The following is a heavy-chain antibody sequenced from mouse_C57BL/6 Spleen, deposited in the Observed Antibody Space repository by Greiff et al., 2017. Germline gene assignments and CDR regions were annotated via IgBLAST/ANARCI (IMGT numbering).Heavy chain of an antibody. D-gene: IGHD2-4*01. CDR1: GYAFTNYL. CDR3: ARNGYYDYDGYYFDY. CDR2: INPGSGGT. J-gene: IGHJ2*01. V-gene: IGHV1-54*01. Sequence: QVQLQQSGAELVRPGTSVKVSCKASGYAFTNYLIEWVKQRPGQGLEWIGVINPGSGGTNYNEKFKGKATLTADKSSSTAYMQLRSLTSEDSAVYFCARNGYYDYDGYYFDYWGQGTTLTVAS.